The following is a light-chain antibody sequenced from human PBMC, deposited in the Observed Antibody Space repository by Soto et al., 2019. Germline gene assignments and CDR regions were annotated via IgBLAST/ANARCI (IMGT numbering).Light chain of an antibody. J-gene: IGKJ1*01. CDR1: QTITNY. Sequence: DIQMTQSPSSLSASVGDRVTITCRASQTITNYLNWYQQQSGKAPKLLIYATDTLQSGVPSRFSGSGSGTDYTLTISSLQPEDFATYCCQQSYNTPQTFGQGTKVDIK. CDR2: ATD. CDR3: QQSYNTPQT. V-gene: IGKV1-39*01.